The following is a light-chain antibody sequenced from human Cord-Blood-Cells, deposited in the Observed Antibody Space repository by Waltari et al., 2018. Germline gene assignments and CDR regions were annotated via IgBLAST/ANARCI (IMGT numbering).Light chain of an antibody. CDR3: QVWDSSSDHVV. CDR2: YDS. Sequence: SYVLTQPPSVSVAPGHTARVTCGGNNIASKSVHWYQQKPGQAPVLVIYYDSDRPSGIPERFSGSNSGNTATLTISRVEAGDEADYYCQVWDSSSDHVVFGGGTKLTVL. J-gene: IGLJ2*01. V-gene: IGLV3-21*04. CDR1: NIASKS.